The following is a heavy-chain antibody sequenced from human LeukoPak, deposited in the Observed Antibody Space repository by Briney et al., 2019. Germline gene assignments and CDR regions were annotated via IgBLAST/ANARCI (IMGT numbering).Heavy chain of an antibody. V-gene: IGHV1-69*05. CDR2: IIPIFGTA. Sequence: ASVKVSCKASGGTFSSYAIRGVRQAPGQGLEWMGRIIPIFGTANYAQKFQGRVTITTDESTSTAYMELSSLRSEDTAVYYCARILAYCGGDCYQYWGQGTLVTVSS. D-gene: IGHD2-21*02. CDR3: ARILAYCGGDCYQY. J-gene: IGHJ4*02. CDR1: GGTFSSYA.